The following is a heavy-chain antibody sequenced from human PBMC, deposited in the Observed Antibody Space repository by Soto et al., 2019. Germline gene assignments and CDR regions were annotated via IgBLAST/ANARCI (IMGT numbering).Heavy chain of an antibody. Sequence: ASVKVSCKASGYTFTSYGIIWVRQAPGQGLEWMGWISAYNGNTNYAQKLQGRVTMTTDTSTSTAYMELRSLRSDDTAVYYCASKLIRGAVRGVDDAFDIWGQGTMVTVSS. J-gene: IGHJ3*02. V-gene: IGHV1-18*01. CDR3: ASKLIRGAVRGVDDAFDI. CDR1: GYTFTSYG. CDR2: ISAYNGNT. D-gene: IGHD3-10*01.